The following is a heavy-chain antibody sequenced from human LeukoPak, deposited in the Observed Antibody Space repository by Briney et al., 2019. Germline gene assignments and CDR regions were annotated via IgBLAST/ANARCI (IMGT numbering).Heavy chain of an antibody. J-gene: IGHJ6*03. Sequence: PSETLSLTCTVSGGSISSYYWSWIRQPAGKGLEWIGRIYTSGSTNYNPSLKSRVTMSVDTSKNQLSLKLSSVTAADTAVYYCARDKRYQLLLGYYMDVWGKGTTVTVSS. CDR1: GGSISSYY. CDR3: ARDKRYQLLLGYYMDV. D-gene: IGHD2-2*01. V-gene: IGHV4-4*07. CDR2: IYTSGST.